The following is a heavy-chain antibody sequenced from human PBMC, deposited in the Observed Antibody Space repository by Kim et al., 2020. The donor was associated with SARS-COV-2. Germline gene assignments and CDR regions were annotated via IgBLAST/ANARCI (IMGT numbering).Heavy chain of an antibody. J-gene: IGHJ5*02. CDR3: AKGLLGMQAGQPFDP. Sequence: GGSLRLSCAASGFTFSSYGMHWVRQAPGKGLEWVAVIWYDGSNKYYADSVKGRFTISRDNSKNTLYLQMNSLRAEDTAVYYCAKGLLGMQAGQPFDPWGQGTLVTVSS. D-gene: IGHD2-2*01. CDR2: IWYDGSNK. CDR1: GFTFSSYG. V-gene: IGHV3-33*06.